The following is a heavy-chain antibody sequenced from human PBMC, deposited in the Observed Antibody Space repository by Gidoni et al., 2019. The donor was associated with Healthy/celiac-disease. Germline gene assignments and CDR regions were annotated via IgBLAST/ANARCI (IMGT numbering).Heavy chain of an antibody. CDR2: INPNSGGT. Sequence: HRDPHRPGQGLEWMGRINPNSGGTNYAQKVQGRVAMTRDTSISTAYMELSRLRSDDTVVYYCARQRRGSIAVAGTGDAFDIWGQGTMVTVSS. V-gene: IGHV1-2*05. CDR3: ARQRRGSIAVAGTGDAFDI. D-gene: IGHD6-19*01. J-gene: IGHJ3*02.